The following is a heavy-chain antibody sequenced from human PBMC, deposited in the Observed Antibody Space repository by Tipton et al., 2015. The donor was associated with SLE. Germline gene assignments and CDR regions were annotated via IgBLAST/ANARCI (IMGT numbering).Heavy chain of an antibody. V-gene: IGHV3-23*01. CDR2: ISGSGGST. CDR1: GFTFGDYA. Sequence: SLRLSCTASGFTFGDYAMSWVRQAPGKGLEWVSAISGSGGSTYYADSVKGRFTISRDNSKNTLYLQMNSLRAEDTAVYYCAKDPPYYDSSGFDYWGQGTLVTVSS. D-gene: IGHD3-22*01. CDR3: AKDPPYYDSSGFDY. J-gene: IGHJ4*02.